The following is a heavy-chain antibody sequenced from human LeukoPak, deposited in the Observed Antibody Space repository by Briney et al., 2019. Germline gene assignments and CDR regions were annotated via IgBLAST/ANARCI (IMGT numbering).Heavy chain of an antibody. Sequence: GGSLRLSCAASGFTFSSYGMHWVRQAPGKGLEWVAVISYDGSNKYYADSVKGRFTISRDNSKNTLYLQRISLRAEDTAVYCWAKQRQWLGHFDYWGQGPLVTVSS. CDR1: GFTFSSYG. V-gene: IGHV3-30*18. J-gene: IGHJ4*02. D-gene: IGHD6-19*01. CDR3: AKQRQWLGHFDY. CDR2: ISYDGSNK.